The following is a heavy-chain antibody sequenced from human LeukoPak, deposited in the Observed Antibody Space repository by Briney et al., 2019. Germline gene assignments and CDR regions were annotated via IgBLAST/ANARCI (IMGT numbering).Heavy chain of an antibody. Sequence: ASVKVSCKASGYTFTSYDINWVRQATGQGLEWMGWMNPNSGNTGYAQKFQGRVTITRNTSISTAYMELSSLRSEDTAVYYCARDLEYSSGWYSLNGEWYFDYWGQGTLVTVSS. CDR2: MNPNSGNT. CDR3: ARDLEYSSGWYSLNGEWYFDY. D-gene: IGHD6-19*01. J-gene: IGHJ4*02. CDR1: GYTFTSYD. V-gene: IGHV1-8*03.